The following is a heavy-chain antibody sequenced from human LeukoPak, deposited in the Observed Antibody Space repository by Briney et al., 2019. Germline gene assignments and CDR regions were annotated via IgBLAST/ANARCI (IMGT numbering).Heavy chain of an antibody. V-gene: IGHV4-61*02. D-gene: IGHD2-2*01. CDR2: MSTSGST. Sequence: SETLSLTCTVSGVSISSGNYYWSWIRQPAGLGLEWIGRMSTSGSTNYNPSLKSRVTISVDTSKNQFSPRLSSVTAADTAVYYCARGGVVPAAQNWFDPWGQGTLVTVSS. J-gene: IGHJ5*02. CDR1: GVSISSGNYY. CDR3: ARGGVVPAAQNWFDP.